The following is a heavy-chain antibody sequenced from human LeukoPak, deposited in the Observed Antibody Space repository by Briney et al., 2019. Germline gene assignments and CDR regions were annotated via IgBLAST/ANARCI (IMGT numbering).Heavy chain of an antibody. CDR1: GFTFSNYA. V-gene: IGHV3-23*01. CDR3: AKEPHDYYDSYDWFDP. Sequence: GGSLRLSCAASGFTFSNYAMTWVRQAPGKGLEWVSTISGSGGSTYYADSVKGRFTVSRDNSKNTLYLQMNSLRAEDTAIYYCAKEPHDYYDSYDWFDPWGQGTLVTVSS. CDR2: ISGSGGST. D-gene: IGHD3-22*01. J-gene: IGHJ5*02.